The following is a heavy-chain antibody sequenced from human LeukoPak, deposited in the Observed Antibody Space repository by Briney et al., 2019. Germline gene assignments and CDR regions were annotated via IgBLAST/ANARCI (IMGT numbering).Heavy chain of an antibody. V-gene: IGHV1-2*02. CDR1: GYTFTGYY. D-gene: IGHD3-3*01. J-gene: IGHJ4*02. CDR3: ATSGGTSGPELDY. CDR2: INPKSGGT. Sequence: GASVKVSCKASGYTFTGYYMHWVRQAPGQGLEWMGWINPKSGGTNYAQKFQGRVTMTRDTSISTAYMEVSRMTSDDTAVYYCATSGGTSGPELDYWGQGTLVTASS.